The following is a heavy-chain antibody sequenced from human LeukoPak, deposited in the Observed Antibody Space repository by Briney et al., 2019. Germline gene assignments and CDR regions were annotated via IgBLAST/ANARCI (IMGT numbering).Heavy chain of an antibody. V-gene: IGHV4-59*01. CDR1: GGSISSFY. CDR2: IYYSGST. CDR3: ARGYAFDI. Sequence: SETLSLTCTVSGGSISSFYWSWIRPPPGGGLEWIGSIYYSGSTNYNPSFKGRVTLSVAPSKNPFSLKLSSVTAADTAVYYCARGYAFDIWGQGTMVTVSS. J-gene: IGHJ3*02.